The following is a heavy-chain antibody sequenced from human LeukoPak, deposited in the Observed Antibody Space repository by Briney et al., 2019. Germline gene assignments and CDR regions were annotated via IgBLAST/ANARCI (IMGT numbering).Heavy chain of an antibody. J-gene: IGHJ5*02. D-gene: IGHD3-10*01. V-gene: IGHV1-2*02. Sequence: ASVKVSCKASGYTFTGYYMHWVRQAPGQGLEWMGWINPNSGGTNYAQKFQGRVTMTRDTSISTAYMELSRLRSDDTAVYYCARLLGNYGSGSYYRPGEFDPWGQGTLVTVSS. CDR3: ARLLGNYGSGSYYRPGEFDP. CDR1: GYTFTGYY. CDR2: INPNSGGT.